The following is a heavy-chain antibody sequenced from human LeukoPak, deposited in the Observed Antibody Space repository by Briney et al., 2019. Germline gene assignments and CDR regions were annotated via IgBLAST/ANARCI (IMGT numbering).Heavy chain of an antibody. CDR1: GYTFNDYY. Sequence: ATVKISCKASGYTFNDYYIHWVQQAPGKGLEWMGRVDLEDGDTIYAEKFQGRVTITADTSTDTAFMDLSSLTSFDTAVYYCARGSRSFDWLRSYFDFWGQGTLVSVS. V-gene: IGHV1-69-2*01. J-gene: IGHJ4*02. CDR3: ARGSRSFDWLRSYFDF. CDR2: VDLEDGDT. D-gene: IGHD3-9*01.